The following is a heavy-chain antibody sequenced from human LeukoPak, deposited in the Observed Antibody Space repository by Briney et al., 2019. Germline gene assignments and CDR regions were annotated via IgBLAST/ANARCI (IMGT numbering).Heavy chain of an antibody. CDR3: ARDPQGYCSGGSCYTITTFDY. D-gene: IGHD2-15*01. J-gene: IGHJ4*02. Sequence: ASVKVSCKASGYTLTGYYMHWVRQAPGQGLEWMGWINPNSGGTNYAQKFQGRVTMTRDTSISTAYMELSRLRSDDTAVYYCARDPQGYCSGGSCYTITTFDYWGQGTLVTVSS. V-gene: IGHV1-2*02. CDR2: INPNSGGT. CDR1: GYTLTGYY.